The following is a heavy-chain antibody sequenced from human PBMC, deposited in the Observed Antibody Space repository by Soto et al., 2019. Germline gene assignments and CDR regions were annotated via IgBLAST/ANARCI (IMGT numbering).Heavy chain of an antibody. Sequence: ASVKVSGSASGGTFGSFAISWVRQAPGKGLDWMGWINPNSGNTGYAQKFQGRVTMTRNTSISTAYMELSSLRSEDTAVYYCARRGGFYDILTGYYPMSGQNDYWGQGTLVTVSS. J-gene: IGHJ4*02. V-gene: IGHV1-8*02. CDR2: INPNSGNT. CDR1: GGTFGSFA. D-gene: IGHD3-9*01. CDR3: ARRGGFYDILTGYYPMSGQNDY.